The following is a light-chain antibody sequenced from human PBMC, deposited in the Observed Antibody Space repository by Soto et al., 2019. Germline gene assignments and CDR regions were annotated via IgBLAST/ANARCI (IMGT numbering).Light chain of an antibody. CDR2: GNS. CDR3: QSYDSSLSGLYV. Sequence: QSVLTQPPSVSGGPGQRVTISCTGSSSNIGAGYDVHWYQQLPGTAPKLLIYGNSNRPSGVPDRFSGSKSGTSASLAITGLQAEDEADYYCQSYDSSLSGLYVFGTGTKVPVL. CDR1: SSNIGAGYD. V-gene: IGLV1-40*01. J-gene: IGLJ1*01.